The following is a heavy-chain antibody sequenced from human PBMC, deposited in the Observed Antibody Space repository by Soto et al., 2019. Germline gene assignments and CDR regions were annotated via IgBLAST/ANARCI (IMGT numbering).Heavy chain of an antibody. V-gene: IGHV4-61*01. J-gene: IGHJ5*02. CDR2: IYHGGTT. D-gene: IGHD3-16*01. CDR3: AGDWGPYWFDP. Sequence: SETLSLTCTVSGDSLSGGTKYWNWVRQPPGKDLEWIGYIYHGGTTNYNLSLKSRVTISQDTSKNQFSLEIHSVVPSDTAVYYCAGDWGPYWFDPWGQGILVTVSS. CDR1: GDSLSGGTKY.